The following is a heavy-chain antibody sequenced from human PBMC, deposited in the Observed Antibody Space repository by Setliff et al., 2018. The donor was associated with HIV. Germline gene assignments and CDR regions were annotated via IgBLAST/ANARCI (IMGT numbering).Heavy chain of an antibody. CDR3: ARGYGAAGGGY. V-gene: IGHV4-59*08. D-gene: IGHD6-25*01. CDR2: IYYSGST. CDR1: GGSISNYY. Sequence: SETLSLTCTVSGGSISNYYWSWIRQPPGKGLEWIGYIYYSGSTNYNPSLKSRVTILVDSSRNQFSLRLSSVTAADTAVYYCARGYGAAGGGYWGQGTLVTV. J-gene: IGHJ4*02.